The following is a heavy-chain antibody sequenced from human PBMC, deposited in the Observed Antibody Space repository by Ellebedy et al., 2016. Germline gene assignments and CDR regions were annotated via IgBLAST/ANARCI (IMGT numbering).Heavy chain of an antibody. V-gene: IGHV1-2*02. CDR1: GYSFTGYF. CDR2: VNPQSGGT. D-gene: IGHD4-23*01. Sequence: ASVKVSCXASGYSFTGYFIHWVRQAPGQGLEWMGWVNPQSGGTHYAPKFQGRVTMTADTSITSAYMELPGLTSDDTAVYYCARGPSRWELSSPDYWGQGTLVTVSS. CDR3: ARGPSRWELSSPDY. J-gene: IGHJ4*02.